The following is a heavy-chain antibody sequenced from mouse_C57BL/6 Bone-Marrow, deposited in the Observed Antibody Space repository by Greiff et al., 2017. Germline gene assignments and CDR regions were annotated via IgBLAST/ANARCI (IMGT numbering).Heavy chain of an antibody. Sequence: EVQLQQSGPELVKPGASVKISCKASGYSFTDYNMNWVKQSNGKSLEWIGVINPNYGTTSYNQKFKGKATLTVDQSSSTAYMQLNSLTSEDSAVYYCARRILITTVVAKGYYFDYWGQGTTLTVSS. CDR1: GYSFTDYN. CDR2: INPNYGTT. V-gene: IGHV1-39*01. D-gene: IGHD1-1*01. CDR3: ARRILITTVVAKGYYFDY. J-gene: IGHJ2*01.